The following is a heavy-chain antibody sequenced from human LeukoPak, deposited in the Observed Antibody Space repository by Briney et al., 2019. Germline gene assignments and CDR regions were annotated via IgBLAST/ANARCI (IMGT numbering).Heavy chain of an antibody. CDR3: TREEGLAGATNFDY. D-gene: IGHD1-26*01. V-gene: IGHV1-2*02. CDR2: INPNNGGT. CDR1: GYTFTGYY. Sequence: ASVKVSCKASGYTFTGYYIHWVRQAPGQGLEWMGWINPNNGGTKYAQKFQGRITMTGDTSSSTAYMELSRLTSDDTAVYYCTREEGLAGATNFDYWGQGTLVTVSS. J-gene: IGHJ4*02.